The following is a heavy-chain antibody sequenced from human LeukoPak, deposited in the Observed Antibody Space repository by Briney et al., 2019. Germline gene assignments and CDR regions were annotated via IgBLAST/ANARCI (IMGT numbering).Heavy chain of an antibody. D-gene: IGHD3-10*01. CDR1: GGSISSYY. V-gene: IGHV4-4*07. CDR2: IYTSGST. Sequence: SETLSLTCTVSGGSISSYYWSWIRQPAGKGLEWIGRIYTSGSTNYNPSLKSRVTISIDMSNNHFSLNLRSVTAADKAVYYCARDSGPWGVFDPWGQGTLVTVSS. CDR3: ARDSGPWGVFDP. J-gene: IGHJ5*02.